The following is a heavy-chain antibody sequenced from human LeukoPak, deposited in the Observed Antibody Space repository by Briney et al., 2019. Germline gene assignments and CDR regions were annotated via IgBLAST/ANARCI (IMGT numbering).Heavy chain of an antibody. CDR1: GFTVSSNC. Sequence: GGSLRLSCAASGFTVSSNCMSWVRQAPGKGLEWVSAISGSGGSTYYADSVKGRFTISRDNSKNTLYLQMNSLRAEDTAVYYCAGWTYYYDSSGYNGDYWGQGTLVTVSS. CDR3: AGWTYYYDSSGYNGDY. J-gene: IGHJ4*02. CDR2: ISGSGGST. D-gene: IGHD3-22*01. V-gene: IGHV3-23*01.